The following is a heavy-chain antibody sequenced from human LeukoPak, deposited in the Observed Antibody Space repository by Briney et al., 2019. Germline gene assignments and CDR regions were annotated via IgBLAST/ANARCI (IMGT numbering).Heavy chain of an antibody. D-gene: IGHD1/OR15-1a*01. CDR1: GLTVSNNY. CDR2: IYSGGDT. CDR3: ARSNCNSCYFGVWYYFDY. V-gene: IGHV3-66*01. J-gene: IGHJ4*02. Sequence: PGGSLRLSCAASGLTVSNNYMSWVRQVPGKGLEWVSVIYSGGDTYYTDSVRGRFTISRDNSKNTLHLQMNSLRVEDTAVYYCARSNCNSCYFGVWYYFDYWGQGTLVTVSS.